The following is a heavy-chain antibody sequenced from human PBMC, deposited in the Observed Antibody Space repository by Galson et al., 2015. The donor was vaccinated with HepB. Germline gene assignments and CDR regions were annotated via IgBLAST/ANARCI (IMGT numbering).Heavy chain of an antibody. D-gene: IGHD4-17*01. CDR2: ISSSSSYI. V-gene: IGHV3-21*01. Sequence: SLRLSCAASGFTFSSYSMIWVRQAPGKGLEWVSSISSSSSYIYYADSVKGRFTISRDNAKNSLYLQMNSLRAEDTAVYYCASASNLYGDYVWAENWYFDLWGRGTLVTVSS. J-gene: IGHJ2*01. CDR1: GFTFSSYS. CDR3: ASASNLYGDYVWAENWYFDL.